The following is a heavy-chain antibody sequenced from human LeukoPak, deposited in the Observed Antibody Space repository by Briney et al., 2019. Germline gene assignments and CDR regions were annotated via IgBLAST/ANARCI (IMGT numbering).Heavy chain of an antibody. J-gene: IGHJ4*02. Sequence: PGGSLRLSCAASGFTFSNYALHWVRQAPGKGLEWVAVISYDGSNKFYADSVRGRFTISRDNSKNTLFLQMNSLRPEDTAVYYCAKVPILLLFGGDYWGQGTLVTVSS. V-gene: IGHV3-30*04. CDR2: ISYDGSNK. D-gene: IGHD3-10*01. CDR3: AKVPILLLFGGDY. CDR1: GFTFSNYA.